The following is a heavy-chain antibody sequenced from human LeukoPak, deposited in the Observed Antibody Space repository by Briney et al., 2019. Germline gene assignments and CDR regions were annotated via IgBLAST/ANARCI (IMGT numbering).Heavy chain of an antibody. J-gene: IGHJ4*02. CDR2: IKSKSDDGTT. CDR1: GFTFTNAW. D-gene: IGHD1-20*01. Sequence: GGSLRLSCVASGFTFTNAWMNWVRQTPGKGLEWVGRIKSKSDDGTTDYAAPVRGRFTISRDDSENTLYLQMSSLKAEDTAVYCCTTDFNWNDGRISNYWGQGTLVTVSS. CDR3: TTDFNWNDGRISNY. V-gene: IGHV3-15*01.